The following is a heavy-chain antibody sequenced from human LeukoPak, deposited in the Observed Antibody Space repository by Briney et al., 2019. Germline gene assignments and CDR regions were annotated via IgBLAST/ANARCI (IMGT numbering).Heavy chain of an antibody. Sequence: ASVKVSCKASGYTFTGHYMHWVRQAPGQGLESMGWINPTSGGATYAQNFQGRVTMTRDTSINTVYMELRSLRSDDTAVYYCARDQRGNLRGGYAGQDLWGQGTLVTVSS. CDR1: GYTFTGHY. V-gene: IGHV1-2*02. CDR3: ARDQRGNLRGGYAGQDL. CDR2: INPTSGGA. J-gene: IGHJ5*02. D-gene: IGHD5-12*01.